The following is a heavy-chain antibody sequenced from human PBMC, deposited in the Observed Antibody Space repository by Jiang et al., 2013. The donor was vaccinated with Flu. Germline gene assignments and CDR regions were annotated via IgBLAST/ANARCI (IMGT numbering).Heavy chain of an antibody. D-gene: IGHD3-10*01. J-gene: IGHJ4*02. Sequence: SGAEVKKPGASVKVSCKASGYTFTSYYMHWVRQAPGQGLEWMGIINPSGGSTSYAQKFQGRVTMTRDTSTSTVYMELSSLRSEDTAVYYCARADLWFGELYFDYWGQGNPGHRLL. V-gene: IGHV1-46*01. CDR3: ARADLWFGELYFDY. CDR2: INPSGGST. CDR1: GYTFTSYY.